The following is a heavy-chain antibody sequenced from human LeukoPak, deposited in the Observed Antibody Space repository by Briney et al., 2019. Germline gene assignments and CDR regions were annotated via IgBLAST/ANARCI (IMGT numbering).Heavy chain of an antibody. J-gene: IGHJ3*02. CDR1: GFTFDDYA. D-gene: IGHD1-26*01. CDR2: ISWNSGSI. Sequence: GRSLRLSCAASGFTFDDYAMHWVRQAPGKGLEWVSGISWNSGSIGYADSVKGRFTISRDNAKNSLYLQMNSLRAEDMALYYCAIDIGWSIVGATVGGAFDIWGQGTMVTVSS. CDR3: AIDIGWSIVGATVGGAFDI. V-gene: IGHV3-9*03.